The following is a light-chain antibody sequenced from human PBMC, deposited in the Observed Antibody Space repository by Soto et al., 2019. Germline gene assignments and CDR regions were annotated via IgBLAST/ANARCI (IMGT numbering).Light chain of an antibody. CDR1: SGHSNYA. V-gene: IGLV4-69*01. J-gene: IGLJ3*02. CDR3: QTWGTGTPWV. Sequence: QPVLTQSPSASASLGASVKLTCTLSSGHSNYAIAWHQQQPEKGPRYLMKLNSDGSHSKGDGIPDRFSCSSSGAERYLTISSLQSEDEADYYCQTWGTGTPWVFGGGTKLTVL. CDR2: LNSDGSH.